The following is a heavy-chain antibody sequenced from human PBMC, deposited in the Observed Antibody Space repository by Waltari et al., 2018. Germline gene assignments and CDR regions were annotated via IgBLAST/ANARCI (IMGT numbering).Heavy chain of an antibody. CDR2: FYHGTPPT. V-gene: IGHV5-51*01. J-gene: IGHJ4*02. CDR1: GYSFSKFW. Sequence: EVQLVQSGAEVKKPGESLKISCKASGYSFSKFWIGWVRQVPGRGLESVGVFYHGTPPTTYSPSFQGHVTITSDRSITAAFLQWNSLRASDTAIYYCARLRTPHPSHPDFHDWGQGTLVTVSS. CDR3: ARLRTPHPSHPDFHD.